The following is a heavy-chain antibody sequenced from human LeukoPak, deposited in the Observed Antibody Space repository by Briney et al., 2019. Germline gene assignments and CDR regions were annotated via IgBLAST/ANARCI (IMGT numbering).Heavy chain of an antibody. CDR3: ARGQSLISWLRSPAGAFDI. J-gene: IGHJ3*02. D-gene: IGHD5-12*01. Sequence: SGTLSLTCAVYGGSFSGYYWSWIRQPPGKGLEWIGEINHSGSTNYNPSLKSRVTISVDTSKNQFSLKLSSVTAADTAVYYCARGQSLISWLRSPAGAFDIWGQGTMVTVSS. CDR2: INHSGST. CDR1: GGSFSGYY. V-gene: IGHV4-34*01.